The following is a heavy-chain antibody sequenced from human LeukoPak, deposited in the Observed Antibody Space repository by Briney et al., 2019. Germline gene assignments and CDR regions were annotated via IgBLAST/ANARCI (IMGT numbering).Heavy chain of an antibody. CDR2: IKSKTDGGKT. V-gene: IGHV3-15*01. CDR3: TTLGSVWGSYRYYFDY. J-gene: IGHJ4*02. D-gene: IGHD3-16*02. CDR1: GFTFSNDW. Sequence: PGGSLRLSCAASGFTFSNDWMSWVRQAPGKGLEWVGGIKSKTDGGKTDYAAPVKGRFTISRHDSKNTLYLQMNSLETEDTAVYYCTTLGSVWGSYRYYFDYWGQGTLVTVSS.